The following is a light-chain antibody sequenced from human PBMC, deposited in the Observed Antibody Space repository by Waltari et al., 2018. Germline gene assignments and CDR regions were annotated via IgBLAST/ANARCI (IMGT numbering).Light chain of an antibody. J-gene: IGKJ1*01. Sequence: DIVMTQSPDSLAVSLGERATINCKSSQSVLYSSNNKNYLAWYQKKPGQPPKLLIYWASTRESGVPDRFSGSGSGTDFTLTISSLQAEDVAVYYCQSRRTFGQGTKVEIK. CDR2: WAS. CDR1: QSVLYSSNNKNY. V-gene: IGKV4-1*01. CDR3: QSRRT.